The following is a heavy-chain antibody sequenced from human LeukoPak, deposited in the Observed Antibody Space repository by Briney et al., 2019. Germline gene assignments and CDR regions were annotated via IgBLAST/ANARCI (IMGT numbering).Heavy chain of an antibody. CDR2: IYYSGST. V-gene: IGHV4-39*01. CDR3: ARRPQAVAGAFDI. CDR1: GGSISSSSYH. Sequence: PSETLSLTCTVSGGSISSSSYHWGWIRQPPGKGLECIGSIYYSGSTYYNPSLKSRVTISVDTSKNQFSLKLSSVTAADTAVYYCARRPQAVAGAFDIWGQGTMVTVSS. J-gene: IGHJ3*02. D-gene: IGHD6-19*01.